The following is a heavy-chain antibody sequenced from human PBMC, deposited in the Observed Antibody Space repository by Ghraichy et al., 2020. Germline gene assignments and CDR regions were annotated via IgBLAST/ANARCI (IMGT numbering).Heavy chain of an antibody. CDR3: AKVLLFCSGGNCYRNFDY. V-gene: IGHV3-23*01. Sequence: LSLTCAASGFTFTTYAMSWVRQAPGKGLDWVSLISSGGGTYYADSVKGRFTISRDNSKNTLSLQMNSLRAEDTAVYYCAKVLLFCSGGNCYRNFDYWGRGTLVTFSA. J-gene: IGHJ4*02. D-gene: IGHD2-15*01. CDR1: GFTFTTYA. CDR2: ISSGGGT.